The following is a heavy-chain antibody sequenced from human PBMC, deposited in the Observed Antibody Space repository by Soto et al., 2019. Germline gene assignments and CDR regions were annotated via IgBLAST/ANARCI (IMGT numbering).Heavy chain of an antibody. Sequence: PGGSLRLSCSASGFTFSDYAMHWVRQAPGKGLEWVAVVSHDGRNTHYADPVKGRFTISRDSSKNTVSLEMTSLRAEDTAVYYCAKGGRQWLVTSDFNYWGQGALVTVSS. D-gene: IGHD6-19*01. V-gene: IGHV3-30*18. CDR2: VSHDGRNT. CDR1: GFTFSDYA. J-gene: IGHJ4*02. CDR3: AKGGRQWLVTSDFNY.